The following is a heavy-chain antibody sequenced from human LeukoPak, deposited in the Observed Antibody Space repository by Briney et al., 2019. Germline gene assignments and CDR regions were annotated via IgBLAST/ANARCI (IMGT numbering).Heavy chain of an antibody. CDR2: IKQDGSEQ. CDR3: ATSRDGSKYRELSH. V-gene: IGHV3-7*01. J-gene: IGHJ4*02. Sequence: PGGSLRLSCAASRFTFRNYWMNWIRQAPGKGLEWVDNIKQDGSEQSYVDSVKGRFTISRDNAKNSLYLQINALRDEDTAVYYCATSRDGSKYRELSHWGQGTLVTVSS. D-gene: IGHD5-24*01. CDR1: RFTFRNYW.